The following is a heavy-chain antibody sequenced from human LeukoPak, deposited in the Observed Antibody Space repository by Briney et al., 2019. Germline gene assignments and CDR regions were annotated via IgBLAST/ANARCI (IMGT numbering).Heavy chain of an antibody. Sequence: PPETLSLTRAVYGGSFSGYYWSWSPQPPGKGLEWIGEINHSGSTNNNPPLKRRVTISVHTSKNQFSLKLSSVTAADTAVYYCASTMFDFWSGYRWFDPWGQGTLVTVSS. CDR1: GGSFSGYY. CDR3: ASTMFDFWSGYRWFDP. D-gene: IGHD3-3*01. J-gene: IGHJ5*02. V-gene: IGHV4-34*01. CDR2: INHSGST.